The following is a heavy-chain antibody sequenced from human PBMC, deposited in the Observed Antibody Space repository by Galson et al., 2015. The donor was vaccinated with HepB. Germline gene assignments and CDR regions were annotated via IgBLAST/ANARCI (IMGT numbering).Heavy chain of an antibody. J-gene: IGHJ4*02. CDR3: ARDLQDRRVGATQREKGAFDY. V-gene: IGHV1-46*03. D-gene: IGHD1-26*01. Sequence: SVKVSCKASGYTFTRYYMHWVRQAPGQGLEWMGIINPSGGSTSYAQKFQGRVTMTRDTSTSTVYMELSSLRSEDTAVYYCARDLQDRRVGATQREKGAFDYWGQGTLVTVSS. CDR1: GYTFTRYY. CDR2: INPSGGST.